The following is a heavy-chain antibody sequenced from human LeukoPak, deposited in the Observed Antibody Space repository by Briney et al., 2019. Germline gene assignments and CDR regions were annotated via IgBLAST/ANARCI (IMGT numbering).Heavy chain of an antibody. V-gene: IGHV1-8*01. CDR1: GYTFTSYD. Sequence: ASGKVSCKASGYTFTSYDINWVRQATGPGIELMGWMNPNSGNTRYAQNCQGRVTMPRNNSISTAYMELSSLRSEDTAGYYCARWAMVRGKGIWFDPWGQGTLVTVSS. D-gene: IGHD3-10*01. CDR3: ARWAMVRGKGIWFDP. J-gene: IGHJ5*02. CDR2: MNPNSGNT.